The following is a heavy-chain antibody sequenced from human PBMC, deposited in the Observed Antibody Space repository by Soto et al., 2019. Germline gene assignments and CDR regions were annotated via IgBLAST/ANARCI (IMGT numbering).Heavy chain of an antibody. V-gene: IGHV3-7*01. CDR1: GFTFSSYW. CDR3: ARDPPRLYCSSTSCLVGMDV. Sequence: GGSLRLSCAASGFTFSSYWMSWFRQAPGKGLEWVANIKQDGSEKYYVDSVKGRFTISRDNAKNSLYLQMNSLRAEDTAVYYCARDPPRLYCSSTSCLVGMDVWGQGTTVTVSS. J-gene: IGHJ6*02. CDR2: IKQDGSEK. D-gene: IGHD2-2*01.